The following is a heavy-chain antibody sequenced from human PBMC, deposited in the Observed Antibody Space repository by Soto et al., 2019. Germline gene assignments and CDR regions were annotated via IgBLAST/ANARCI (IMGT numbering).Heavy chain of an antibody. J-gene: IGHJ4*02. D-gene: IGHD6-6*01. CDR1: GFTFNSYA. Sequence: QVQLVESGGGVVQPGRSLRLSCAASGFTFNSYAMHWVRQAPGKGLEWVAVIWYDGSNKYYADSVKGRFTVSRDNSKNTLYLQMNRLRAEDTAVYYCARDWRSSSPSAFDYWGQGTLVTVSS. CDR2: IWYDGSNK. V-gene: IGHV3-33*01. CDR3: ARDWRSSSPSAFDY.